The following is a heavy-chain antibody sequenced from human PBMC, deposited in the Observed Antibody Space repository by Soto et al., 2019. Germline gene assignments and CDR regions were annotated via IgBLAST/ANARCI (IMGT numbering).Heavy chain of an antibody. CDR3: ARDPDGDYDFDY. Sequence: ASVKVSCKTCGYTFTSYGISWVRHAPGKGLEWMGWISVYNGNTNYAQNFQGRVTMTTDTSTSTAYIELRSPRSDDTAVYYCARDPDGDYDFDYWGQGTLVTVSS. CDR1: GYTFTSYG. D-gene: IGHD4-17*01. V-gene: IGHV1-18*01. J-gene: IGHJ4*02. CDR2: ISVYNGNT.